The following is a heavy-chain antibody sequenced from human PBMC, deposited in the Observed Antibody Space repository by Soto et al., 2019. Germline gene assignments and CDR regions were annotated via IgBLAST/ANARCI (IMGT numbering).Heavy chain of an antibody. CDR3: AREYCSSASCYGPDF. J-gene: IGHJ4*02. CDR1: GYSLTSYG. V-gene: IGHV1-18*01. CDR2: ISGHDGNT. Sequence: ASVKVSCKASGYSLTSYGSSWVRQAPGQGLEWMGRISGHDGNTKYTQKLQGRVTVTTDTSTSTAYMDLRSLRSDDTAVYYCAREYCSSASCYGPDFWGQGTLVTVSS. D-gene: IGHD2-2*01.